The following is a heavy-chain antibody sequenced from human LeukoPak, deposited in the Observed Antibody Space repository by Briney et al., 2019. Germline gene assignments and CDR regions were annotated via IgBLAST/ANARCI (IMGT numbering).Heavy chain of an antibody. CDR2: INHSGST. CDR1: GGSFSGYY. Sequence: PSETLSLTCAVYGGSFSGYYWSWIRQPPGKGLEWIGEINHSGSTNYNPSLKSRVTISVDTSKNQFSLKLSSVTAADTAVYYCARDNWGESYFDYWGQGTLVTVSS. V-gene: IGHV4-34*01. CDR3: ARDNWGESYFDY. J-gene: IGHJ4*02. D-gene: IGHD7-27*01.